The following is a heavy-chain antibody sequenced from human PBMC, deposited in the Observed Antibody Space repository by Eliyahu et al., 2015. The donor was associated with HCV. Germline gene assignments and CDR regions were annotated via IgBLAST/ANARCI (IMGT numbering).Heavy chain of an antibody. Sequence: QVHLQQSGPGLVKPSQTLSLTCXVPGVSISRXQYYWTWIRQPPGKGLEWIGNIYYSGTTYYNPXLERRLSIXVDTTKNQFSLKLDLXTAADTAVYFCARGQISFDPWGQGSLVTVSS. CDR3: ARGQISFDP. CDR1: GVSISRXQYY. V-gene: IGHV4-30-4*01. J-gene: IGHJ5*02. CDR2: IYYSGTT. D-gene: IGHD2-15*01.